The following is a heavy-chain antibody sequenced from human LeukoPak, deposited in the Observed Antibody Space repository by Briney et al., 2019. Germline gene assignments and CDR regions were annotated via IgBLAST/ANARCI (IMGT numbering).Heavy chain of an antibody. J-gene: IGHJ5*02. CDR3: ARTGIAAAGRVWFDP. CDR2: IYYSEST. CDR1: AGSVSSSSYY. V-gene: IGHV4-39*01. D-gene: IGHD6-13*01. Sequence: SETRSLTCTLAAGSVSSSSYYWGWIRQPPGKGLEWTGSIYYSESTYSNPSLKSRVTISVDTSKNQFSLKLSSVTAADTAVYYCARTGIAAAGRVWFDPWGQGTLVTVSS.